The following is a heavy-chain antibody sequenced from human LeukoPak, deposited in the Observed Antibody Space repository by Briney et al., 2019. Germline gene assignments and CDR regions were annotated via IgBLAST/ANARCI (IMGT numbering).Heavy chain of an antibody. CDR1: GFTFTNYA. CDR3: AKDRREYSSGWYLDY. D-gene: IGHD6-19*01. CDR2: ISGSGGST. Sequence: GGSLRLSCAAPGFTFTNYAMSWVRQAPGKGVEWVSAISGSGGSTYYADYVKGRFTITRDNSKNTLYLQMNSLRAEDTAVYYCAKDRREYSSGWYLDYWGQGTLVTVSS. J-gene: IGHJ4*02. V-gene: IGHV3-23*01.